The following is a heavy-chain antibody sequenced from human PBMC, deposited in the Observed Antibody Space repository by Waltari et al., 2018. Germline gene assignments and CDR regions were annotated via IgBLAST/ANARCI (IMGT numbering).Heavy chain of an antibody. CDR2: IYYSGST. V-gene: IGHV4-39*07. J-gene: IGHJ6*02. CDR3: ARDPKSDDFWSDFYYYGMDV. CDR1: GGSISSSSYY. D-gene: IGHD3-3*01. Sequence: QLQLQESGPGLVKPSETLSLTCTVSGGSISSSSYYWGWIRQPPGKGLEWIGSIYYSGSTYYNPPHKSRVTISVDTAKNQFSLKLSSVTAADTAVYYCARDPKSDDFWSDFYYYGMDVWGQGTTVTVSS.